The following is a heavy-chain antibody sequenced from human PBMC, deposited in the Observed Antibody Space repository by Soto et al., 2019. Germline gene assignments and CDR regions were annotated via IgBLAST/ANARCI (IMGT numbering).Heavy chain of an antibody. D-gene: IGHD3-10*01. J-gene: IGHJ6*02. Sequence: QVQLVQSGAEVKKPGSSVKVSCKASGGTFSSYTISWVRQAPGQGLEWMGRIIPILGIANYAQEFQGRVTITADKSTSTAYMELSSLRSEDTAVYYCARDGSGSYYRDYYYGMDVWGQGTTVTVSS. CDR1: GGTFSSYT. CDR2: IIPILGIA. CDR3: ARDGSGSYYRDYYYGMDV. V-gene: IGHV1-69*08.